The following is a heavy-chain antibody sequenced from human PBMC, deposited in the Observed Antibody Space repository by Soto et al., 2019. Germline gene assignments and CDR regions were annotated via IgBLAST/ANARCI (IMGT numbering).Heavy chain of an antibody. CDR1: RFRFSDYY. Sequence: QVQLVESGGGLVKPGGSLKLSCEASRFRFSDYYMSWIRQAPGKGLEWISYISASSTYTNYADSVKGRFTISRDNAKNSLYLHMNSLRPEDTAVYYCAGGNSYGNTGHFEYWGQGTRVTVAS. J-gene: IGHJ4*02. CDR2: ISASSTYT. D-gene: IGHD5-18*01. V-gene: IGHV3-11*06. CDR3: AGGNSYGNTGHFEY.